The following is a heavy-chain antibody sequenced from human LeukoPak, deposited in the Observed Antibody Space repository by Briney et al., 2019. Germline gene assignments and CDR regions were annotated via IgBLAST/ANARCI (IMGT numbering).Heavy chain of an antibody. J-gene: IGHJ4*02. CDR2: MNPYTGKT. CDR3: ARAPTPFYYDSSAYYSDF. D-gene: IGHD6-25*01. CDR1: GYTFTNFD. Sequence: ASVKVSCKTSGYTFTNFDINWVRQAPGQGLEWLGWMNPYTGKTGYAQKFQGRVTFTGDTSIRTAYMEVSSLTSEDTAVYYCARAPTPFYYDSSAYYSDFWGQGTLVTVSS. V-gene: IGHV1-8*03.